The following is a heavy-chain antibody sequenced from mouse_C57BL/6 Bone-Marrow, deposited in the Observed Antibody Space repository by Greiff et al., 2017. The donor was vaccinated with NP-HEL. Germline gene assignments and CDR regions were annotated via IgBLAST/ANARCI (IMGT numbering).Heavy chain of an antibody. CDR3: ARSGGYDAWFAY. CDR1: GYTFTSYW. J-gene: IGHJ3*01. Sequence: QVQLQQPGAELVKPGASVKMSCKASGYTFTSYWITWVKQRPGQGLEWIGDIYPGSGSTNYNEKFKSKATLTVDTSSSTAYRQLSSLTSEDSAVYYCARSGGYDAWFAYWGQGTLVTVSA. D-gene: IGHD2-2*01. V-gene: IGHV1-55*01. CDR2: IYPGSGST.